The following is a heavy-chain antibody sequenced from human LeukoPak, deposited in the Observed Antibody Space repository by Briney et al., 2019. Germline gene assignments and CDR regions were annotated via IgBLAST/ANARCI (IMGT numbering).Heavy chain of an antibody. CDR2: IFPSGGEI. D-gene: IGHD2-8*02. V-gene: IGHV3-21*04. J-gene: IGHJ4*02. CDR1: GFTFNSYS. Sequence: GGSLRLSCAASGFTFNSYSMNWVRQAPGKGLEWVSSIFPSGGEIHYADSVRGRFTISRDNSKSTLSLQMNSLRAEDTAIYYCATYRQVLLPFESWGQGTLVTVSS. CDR3: ATYRQVLLPFES.